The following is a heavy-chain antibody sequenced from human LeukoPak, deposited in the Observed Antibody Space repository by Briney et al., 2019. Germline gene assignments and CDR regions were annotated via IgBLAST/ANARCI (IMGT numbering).Heavy chain of an antibody. D-gene: IGHD5-18*01. Sequence: GGSLRLSCVASGFTFSTSWMSWVRQAPGKRLEWVANIKPDGSEKYYVDSVKGRFTVSRDNAKNSLYLQMNSLRAEDTAVYYCARTYSWGMPDYWGQGTLVTVSS. CDR3: ARTYSWGMPDY. CDR1: GFTFSTSW. J-gene: IGHJ4*02. V-gene: IGHV3-7*01. CDR2: IKPDGSEK.